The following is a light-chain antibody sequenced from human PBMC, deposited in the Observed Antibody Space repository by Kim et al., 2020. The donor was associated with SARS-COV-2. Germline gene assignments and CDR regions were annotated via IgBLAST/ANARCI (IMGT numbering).Light chain of an antibody. V-gene: IGLV2-14*04. Sequence: GQSIPISCTGTSSDVVGYTYVSWYQQHPGKAPKLMIYDVNKRPSGLSNRFSGSKSGNTASLTISGLQTEDEADYYCSSYTSTNTNVFGTGAKVTVL. CDR1: SSDVVGYTY. CDR3: SSYTSTNTNV. J-gene: IGLJ1*01. CDR2: DVN.